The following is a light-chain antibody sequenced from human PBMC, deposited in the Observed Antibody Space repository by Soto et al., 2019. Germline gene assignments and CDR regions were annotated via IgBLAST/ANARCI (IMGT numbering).Light chain of an antibody. CDR1: ENIGKY. CDR3: QQSFSTNALT. V-gene: IGKV1-39*01. Sequence: DIQMTQSPSSLSASVGDRVTITCRASENIGKYLNWYQQKQGKAPKIVIYGASSLPSGVPSRFSGSGSGTDFTLTISSLQPEDFAIYYCQQSFSTNALTFGGGTKVEIK. J-gene: IGKJ4*01. CDR2: GAS.